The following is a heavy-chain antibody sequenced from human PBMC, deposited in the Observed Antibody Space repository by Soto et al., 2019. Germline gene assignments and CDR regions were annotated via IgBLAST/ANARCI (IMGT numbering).Heavy chain of an antibody. CDR2: IWYDGSYK. V-gene: IGHV3-33*01. CDR1: GFTFSTYG. J-gene: IGHJ1*01. D-gene: IGHD3-9*01. Sequence: GGSLRLSCAASGFTFSTYGMHWVRQAPGKGLEWMSAIWYDGSYKYYGDSVNGRFTISRDNAKNSLYLQMSSLRAEDTAVYYCARGFDILTRLYFHHRGQGTSVTVSS. CDR3: ARGFDILTRLYFHH.